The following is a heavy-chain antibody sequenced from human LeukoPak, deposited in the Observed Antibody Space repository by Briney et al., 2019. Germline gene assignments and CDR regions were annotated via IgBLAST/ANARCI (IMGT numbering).Heavy chain of an antibody. CDR3: WGLDGSGSYLDY. CDR1: GFTFSSYS. CDR2: ISSSSYI. V-gene: IGHV3-21*01. Sequence: GGSLRLSCAASGFTFSSYSMNWVRQAPGKGLEWVSSISSSSYIYYADSVKGRFTISRDNAKNSLYLQMNSLRAEDTAVYYCWGLDGSGSYLDYWGQGTLVTVSS. J-gene: IGHJ4*02. D-gene: IGHD3-10*01.